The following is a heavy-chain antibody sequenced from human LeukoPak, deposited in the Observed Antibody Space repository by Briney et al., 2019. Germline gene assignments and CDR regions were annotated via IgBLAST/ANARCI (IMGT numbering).Heavy chain of an antibody. CDR1: GGSISSYY. D-gene: IGHD2-2*02. CDR3: AREYQLLYDY. V-gene: IGHV4-59*01. CDR2: IYYSGST. Sequence: SQTLSLTCTESGGSISSYYWSWIRQPPGKGLEWIGYIYYSGSTNYNPSLKSRVTISVDTSKNQFSLKLSSVTAADAAVYYCAREYQLLYDYWGQGTLVTVSS. J-gene: IGHJ4*02.